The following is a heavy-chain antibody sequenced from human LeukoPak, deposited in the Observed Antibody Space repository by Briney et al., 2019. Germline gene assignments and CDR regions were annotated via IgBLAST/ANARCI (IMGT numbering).Heavy chain of an antibody. CDR2: INHSGST. CDR1: GGSFSDYY. Sequence: SETLSLTCAVYGGSFSDYYWSWIRQPPGKGLEWIGGINHSGSTNYNPSLKSRVTISVDTSKNQFSLKLSSVTAADTAVYYCARHVFLAVTGRLRYNYWGQGTLVTVSS. V-gene: IGHV4-34*01. CDR3: ARHVFLAVTGRLRYNY. J-gene: IGHJ4*02. D-gene: IGHD6-19*01.